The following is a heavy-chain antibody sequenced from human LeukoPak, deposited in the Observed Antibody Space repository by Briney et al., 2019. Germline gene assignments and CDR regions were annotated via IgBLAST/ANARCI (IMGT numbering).Heavy chain of an antibody. CDR1: GGSISNYY. D-gene: IGHD3-10*01. CDR3: ARVRETYYYGSGKAYNWFDP. J-gene: IGHJ5*02. CDR2: IYYSGST. Sequence: PSETLSLTCTVSGGSISNYYWSWIRQPPGKGLEWIGYIYYSGSTNYNPSLKSRVTISVDTSKNQFSLKLSSVTAADTAVYYCARVRETYYYGSGKAYNWFDPWGQGTLVTVSS. V-gene: IGHV4-59*01.